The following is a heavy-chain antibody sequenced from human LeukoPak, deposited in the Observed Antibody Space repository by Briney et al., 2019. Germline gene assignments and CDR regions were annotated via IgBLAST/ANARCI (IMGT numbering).Heavy chain of an antibody. CDR3: VSGSWSRRFAP. CDR2: MNDSGRT. Sequence: KPSQTLSLTCAVYDESLTGYYCSWIRQPPGKGLGRIGEMNDSGRTTPTPSPESRATLSPERSTDQCSLRLSPLTAAATPVSYVVSGSWSRRFAPWGQGTLVTVSS. D-gene: IGHD1-14*01. CDR1: DESLTGYY. J-gene: IGHJ5*02. V-gene: IGHV4-34*04.